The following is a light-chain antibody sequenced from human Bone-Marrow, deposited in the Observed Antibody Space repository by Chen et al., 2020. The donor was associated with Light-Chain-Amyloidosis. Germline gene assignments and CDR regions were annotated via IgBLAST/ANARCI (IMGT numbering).Light chain of an antibody. V-gene: IGLV3-21*02. Sequence: SYVLTQPSSVSVAPGQTATIACGGNNIGSTSVHWYQQTPGQAPLLVVYDDSDRPSGIPELLSGSNSGNTATLTISRVEAGDEADYYCQVWDRSSDRPVFGGRTKLTVL. J-gene: IGLJ3*02. CDR1: NIGSTS. CDR3: QVWDRSSDRPV. CDR2: DDS.